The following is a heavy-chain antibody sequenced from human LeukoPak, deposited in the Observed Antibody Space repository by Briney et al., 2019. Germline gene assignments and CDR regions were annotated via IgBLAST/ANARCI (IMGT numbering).Heavy chain of an antibody. Sequence: ASVKVSCKASRYTFTNYGISWVRQAPGQGLEWIGWISAYNGNTNYAQKFQGRVTMTTDTSTSTAYMELRSLRSDDTAVYYCARDRDYGDYNTQDLFVYWGQGTLVTVSS. CDR3: ARDRDYGDYNTQDLFVY. V-gene: IGHV1-18*01. CDR2: ISAYNGNT. J-gene: IGHJ4*02. CDR1: RYTFTNYG. D-gene: IGHD4-17*01.